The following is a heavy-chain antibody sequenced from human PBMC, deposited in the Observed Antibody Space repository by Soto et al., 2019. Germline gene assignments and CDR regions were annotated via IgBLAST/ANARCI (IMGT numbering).Heavy chain of an antibody. D-gene: IGHD1-26*01. CDR2: VSYDGTKT. CDR3: ARELRSYSGAYSDH. CDR1: GFTFKNYG. Sequence: RLSCVGSGFTFKNYGMHWVRQAPGKGLEWLAVVSYDGTKTMYTDSVKGRISISRDNARNTLFLQMDSLTAEDTALYYCARELRSYSGAYSDHWGQGTPVTVSS. V-gene: IGHV3-33*05. J-gene: IGHJ4*02.